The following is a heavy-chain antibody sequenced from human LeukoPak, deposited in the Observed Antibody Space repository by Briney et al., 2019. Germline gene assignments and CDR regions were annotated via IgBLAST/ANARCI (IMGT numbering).Heavy chain of an antibody. J-gene: IGHJ5*02. CDR1: GFIFSTYG. CDR2: IAYDGSHK. CDR3: AKDLTAVAGYNWFDP. D-gene: IGHD6-19*01. Sequence: GGSLRLSCAASGFIFSTYGLHWVRQAPGKGLEWVAVIAYDGSHKYYADSVKGRITISRDNSKNTLYLQMNSLRAEDTAIYYCAKDLTAVAGYNWFDPWGQGTLVTVSS. V-gene: IGHV3-30*18.